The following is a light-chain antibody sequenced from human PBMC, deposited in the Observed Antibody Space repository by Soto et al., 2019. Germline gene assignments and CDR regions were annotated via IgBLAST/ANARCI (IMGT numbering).Light chain of an antibody. CDR1: SSNIGSNT. CDR2: SNN. J-gene: IGLJ3*02. V-gene: IGLV1-44*01. Sequence: QSVLTQPPSASGTPGQRVTISCSGSSSNIGSNTVNWYQQLPGTAPKLLIYSNNQRPSGVPDRFSGSKSGTSASLAISGLHSEDEADYYCASWDDNLNGGVFGGGTKLTVL. CDR3: ASWDDNLNGGV.